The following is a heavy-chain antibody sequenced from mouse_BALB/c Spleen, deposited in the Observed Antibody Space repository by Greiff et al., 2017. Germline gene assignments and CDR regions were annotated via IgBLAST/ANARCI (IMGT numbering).Heavy chain of an antibody. CDR3: AREGGDGYYLSWFAY. J-gene: IGHJ3*01. CDR1: GFNIKDTY. Sequence: VQLQQSGAELVKPGASVKLSCTASGFNIKDTYMHWVKQRPEQGLEWIGRIDPANGNTKYDPKFQGKATITADTSSNTAYLQLSSLTSEDTAVYYCAREGGDGYYLSWFAYWGQGTLVTVSA. CDR2: IDPANGNT. D-gene: IGHD2-3*01. V-gene: IGHV14-3*02.